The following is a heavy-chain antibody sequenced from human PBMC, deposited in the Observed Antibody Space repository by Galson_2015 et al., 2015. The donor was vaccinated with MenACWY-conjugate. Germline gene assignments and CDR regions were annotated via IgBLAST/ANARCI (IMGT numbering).Heavy chain of an antibody. D-gene: IGHD3-3*01. CDR3: GRHWGGAPLLEWHDDAFDL. Sequence: QSGAEVKKPGKSLTISCTASGYSFTDYWIGWVRQMPGKGLEWMGIFNPLNSDTRYSPSFQGQVTISVGKSVSTAYLQWSSLKASDTAMYYCGRHWGGAPLLEWHDDAFDLWGQGTFVTVSS. V-gene: IGHV5-51*01. J-gene: IGHJ3*01. CDR1: GYSFTDYW. CDR2: FNPLNSDT.